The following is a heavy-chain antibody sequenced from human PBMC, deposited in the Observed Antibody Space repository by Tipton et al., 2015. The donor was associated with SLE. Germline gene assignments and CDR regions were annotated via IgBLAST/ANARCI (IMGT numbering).Heavy chain of an antibody. CDR3: ARANRGDAFDI. CDR2: ISTNNGAT. D-gene: IGHD2/OR15-2a*01. V-gene: IGHV1-18*01. CDR1: GYTFNSYG. J-gene: IGHJ3*02. Sequence: QLVQSGAEVKKPGASVRVSCKASGYTFNSYGVSWVRQAPGQGLEWMGWISTNNGATKYAQKFQGRVTLTTDTPTRTAYMELRSLRSADTAVYYCARANRGDAFDIWGQGTMVTVSS.